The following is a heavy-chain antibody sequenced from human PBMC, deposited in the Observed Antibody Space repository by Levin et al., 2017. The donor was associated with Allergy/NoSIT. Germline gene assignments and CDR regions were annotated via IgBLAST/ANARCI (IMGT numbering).Heavy chain of an antibody. J-gene: IGHJ4*02. CDR3: GRDRHVDY. CDR2: ISANSGGT. D-gene: IGHD6-6*01. Sequence: KPGGSLRLSCKTSGFTFTDYYIHWVRQAPGQGLEWMGWISANSGGTNYAQAFQGRVTMTRDTSINTAYMWLSRRPSDETGVYFCGRDRHVDYWGQGTLVTVSS. CDR1: GFTFTDYY. V-gene: IGHV1-2*02.